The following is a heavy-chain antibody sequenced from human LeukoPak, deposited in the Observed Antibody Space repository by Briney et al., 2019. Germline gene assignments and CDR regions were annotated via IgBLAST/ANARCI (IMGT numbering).Heavy chain of an antibody. CDR1: GFTVSDNY. V-gene: IGHV3-66*01. CDR2: FYSGGST. D-gene: IGHD6-13*01. CDR3: ASSSWSSEYFHY. J-gene: IGHJ1*01. Sequence: GGSLRLSCAASGFTVSDNYMSWVRQAPGKGLEWVSVFYSGGSTRYADSVKGRFTISRDNSKNTLYLQLNSLRAEGTAVYFCASSSWSSEYFHYWGQGTLVTVSS.